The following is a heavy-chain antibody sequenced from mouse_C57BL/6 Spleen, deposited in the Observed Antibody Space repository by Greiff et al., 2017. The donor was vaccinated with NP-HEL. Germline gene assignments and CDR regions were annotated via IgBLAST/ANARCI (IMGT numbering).Heavy chain of an antibody. CDR3: ARGGETYYDGSPVDV. V-gene: IGHV1-26*01. CDR1: GYTFTDYY. D-gene: IGHD1-1*01. Sequence: EVQLQQSGPELVKPGASVKISCKASGYTFTDYYMHWVKQSHGKSLEWIGDINPNNGGTSYNQKFKGKATLTVDKSSSTAYMELRSLTSEDSAVYYCARGGETYYDGSPVDVGGRGTTVAVSS. J-gene: IGHJ1*03. CDR2: INPNNGGT.